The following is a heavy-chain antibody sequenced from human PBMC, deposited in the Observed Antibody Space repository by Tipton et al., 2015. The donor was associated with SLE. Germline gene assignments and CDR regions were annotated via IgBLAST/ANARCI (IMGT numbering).Heavy chain of an antibody. V-gene: IGHV3-7*01. J-gene: IGHJ3*01. CDR1: GFPLINSA. D-gene: IGHD3-22*01. CDR3: ARDTLITMIVPPV. CDR2: IKQDGSEK. Sequence: SLRLSCAASGFPLINSAMAWFRQAPGKGLEWVANIKQDGSEKYYVDSVKGRFTISRDNAKNSLYLQMNSLRAEDTAVYYCARDTLITMIVPPVWGQGTMVTVSS.